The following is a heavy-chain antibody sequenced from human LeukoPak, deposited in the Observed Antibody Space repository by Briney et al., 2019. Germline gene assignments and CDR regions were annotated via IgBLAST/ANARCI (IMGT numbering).Heavy chain of an antibody. CDR1: GFTFSDYY. D-gene: IGHD5-24*01. J-gene: IGHJ3*02. V-gene: IGHV3-23*01. CDR3: GGWLQFGAFDI. CDR2: ISGSGGST. Sequence: QTGGSLRLSCAASGFTFSDYYMSWIRQAPGKGLEWVSAISGSGGSTYYADSVKGRFTISRDNSKNTLYLQMNSLRAEDTAVYYCGGWLQFGAFDIWGQGTMVTVSS.